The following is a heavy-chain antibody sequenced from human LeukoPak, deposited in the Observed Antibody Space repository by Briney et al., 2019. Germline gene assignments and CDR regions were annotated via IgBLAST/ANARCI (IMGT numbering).Heavy chain of an antibody. J-gene: IGHJ6*03. CDR3: ARVEEGYGSGRRENYYYYYMDV. Sequence: SETLSLTCTVSGGSISNYYWSWIRQPPGKGLEWIGYIHYSGSTNYNSSLKSRVTISVDTSKNQFSLKLSSVTAADTAVYYCARVEEGYGSGRRENYYYYYMDVWGKGTTVTISS. V-gene: IGHV4-59*01. CDR1: GGSISNYY. CDR2: IHYSGST. D-gene: IGHD3-10*01.